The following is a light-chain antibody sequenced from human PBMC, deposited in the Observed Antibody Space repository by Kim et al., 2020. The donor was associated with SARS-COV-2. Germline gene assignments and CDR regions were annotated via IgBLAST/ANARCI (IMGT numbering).Light chain of an antibody. CDR3: QQSYSSPHT. CDR1: QSINSY. V-gene: IGKV1-39*01. Sequence: DIQMTQSPSSLSASGGDRVTITCRPSQSINSYLNWYQQKPGKAPKLLIYGASSLQSGVPARFSGSGSGTDFTLTISSLQPEDFATYYCQQSYSSPHTFGQGTKLEIK. CDR2: GAS. J-gene: IGKJ2*01.